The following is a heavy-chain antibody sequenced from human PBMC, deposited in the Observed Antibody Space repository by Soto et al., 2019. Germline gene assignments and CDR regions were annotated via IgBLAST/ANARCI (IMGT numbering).Heavy chain of an antibody. Sequence: PXESLEISCKGSGYSFTSYWIGWVRQMPGKGLEWMGIIYPGDSDTRYSPSFQGQVTISADRSISTAYLQWSSLKASDTAMYYCARRPTYYYDSSGYYYVTYFDYWGQGTLVTVSS. CDR3: ARRPTYYYDSSGYYYVTYFDY. V-gene: IGHV5-51*01. CDR2: IYPGDSDT. J-gene: IGHJ4*02. CDR1: GYSFTSYW. D-gene: IGHD3-22*01.